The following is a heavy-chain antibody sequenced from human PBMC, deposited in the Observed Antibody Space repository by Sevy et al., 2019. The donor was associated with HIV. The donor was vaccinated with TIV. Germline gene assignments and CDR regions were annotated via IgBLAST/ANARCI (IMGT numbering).Heavy chain of an antibody. CDR2: IYNSGNT. J-gene: IGHJ3*01. CDR1: GGSIRRYY. Sequence: SETLSLTCTVSGGSIRRYYWSWIRQPPGKGLEWIGYIYNSGNTNYNPSLKSRVTISVDTSKNRFSLRLGSVTAADTAVYYCARVFDSEGAFDLWGQGTMVTVSS. D-gene: IGHD2-21*01. V-gene: IGHV4-59*13. CDR3: ARVFDSEGAFDL.